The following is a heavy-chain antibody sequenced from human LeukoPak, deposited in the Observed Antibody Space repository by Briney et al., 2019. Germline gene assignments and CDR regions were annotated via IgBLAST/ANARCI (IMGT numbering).Heavy chain of an antibody. V-gene: IGHV4-59*01. CDR3: ARVMGSGWTGFDY. D-gene: IGHD6-19*01. CDR1: GDSISSNY. J-gene: IGHJ4*02. Sequence: SGTLSLTCTVSGDSISSNYWNWIRQPPGKGLEWIGYIYYSGTTNYSPSLKSRVTISVDTSKNQFPLKLSSVTAADTAVYYCARVMGSGWTGFDYWGQGTLVTVSS. CDR2: IYYSGTT.